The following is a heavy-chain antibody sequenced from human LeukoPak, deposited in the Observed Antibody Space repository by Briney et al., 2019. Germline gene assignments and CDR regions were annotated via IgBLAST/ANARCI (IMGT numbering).Heavy chain of an antibody. Sequence: GGSLRLSYAASGFTFSSYGMHWVRQAPGKGLEGVAFIRYDGSNKYYADSVKGRFTISRDNSKNKLYMQMNRLRAEDTAVYYCAKDVKAARDSGSSPKYYFDYWGKGTLVTVSS. J-gene: IGHJ4*02. CDR3: AKDVKAARDSGSSPKYYFDY. CDR1: GFTFSSYG. CDR2: IRYDGSNK. D-gene: IGHD1-26*01. V-gene: IGHV3-30*02.